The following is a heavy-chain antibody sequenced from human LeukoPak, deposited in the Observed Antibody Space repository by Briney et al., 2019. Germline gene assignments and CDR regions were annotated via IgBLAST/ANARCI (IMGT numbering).Heavy chain of an antibody. Sequence: ASVKVSCKASGYTFTSYGINWGRQAPGQGLEWMGWISAYNGNINYVQNLQGRVAMTTDTSTSTAYMELRSLRSDDTAVYYCARVLGRQIAVAGDDYWGQGILVTVSS. CDR2: ISAYNGNI. CDR3: ARVLGRQIAVAGDDY. V-gene: IGHV1-18*04. D-gene: IGHD6-19*01. J-gene: IGHJ4*02. CDR1: GYTFTSYG.